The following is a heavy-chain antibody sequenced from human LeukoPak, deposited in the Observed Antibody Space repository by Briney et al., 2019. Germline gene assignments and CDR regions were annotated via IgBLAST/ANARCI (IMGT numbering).Heavy chain of an antibody. Sequence: GGSLRLSCAASGFTFSNYAMRWVRQAPGKGLEWVSSITASSTSMYYADSVKGRFTISRDNAKNSLYLQMNSLRAEDTAVYYCARTYYDILTGYNPYFDYWGQGTLVTVSS. CDR3: ARTYYDILTGYNPYFDY. V-gene: IGHV3-21*01. CDR1: GFTFSNYA. J-gene: IGHJ4*02. D-gene: IGHD3-9*01. CDR2: ITASSTSM.